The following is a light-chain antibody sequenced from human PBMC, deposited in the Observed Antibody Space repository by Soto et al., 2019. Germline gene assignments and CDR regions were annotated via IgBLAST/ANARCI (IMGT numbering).Light chain of an antibody. CDR3: QQYGSSPPLT. V-gene: IGKV3-20*01. CDR2: GAS. J-gene: IGKJ4*01. Sequence: EIVLTQSPGTRSLSPGERATLSCRASQSVSSSYLAWYQQKPGQAPRLLIYGASSRATGIPDRFSGSGSGTDFTLTISRLEPEVFAVYYCQQYGSSPPLTFGGGTKVEIK. CDR1: QSVSSSY.